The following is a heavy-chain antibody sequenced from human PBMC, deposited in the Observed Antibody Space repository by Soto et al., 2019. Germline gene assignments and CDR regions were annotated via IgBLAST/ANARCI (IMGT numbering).Heavy chain of an antibody. J-gene: IGHJ4*02. CDR3: AREMHLGSGWGDIDI. CDR1: GFTVSAKW. CDR2: INEDGSKK. Sequence: DVQLVESGGALVQPGGSLGLSCAVSGFTVSAKWMSWVRQAPGKGLEWLANINEDGSKKFYVDSVKGRFTISKDNAKNCLSLQLGSLRADDTAVYYCAREMHLGSGWGDIDIWGRGTMVTVSS. D-gene: IGHD6-19*01. V-gene: IGHV3-7*03.